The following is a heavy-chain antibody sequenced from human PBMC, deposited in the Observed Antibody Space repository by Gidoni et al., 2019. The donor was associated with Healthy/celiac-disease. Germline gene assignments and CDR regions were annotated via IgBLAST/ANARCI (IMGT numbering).Heavy chain of an antibody. D-gene: IGHD3-22*01. V-gene: IGHV3-21*01. CDR2: ISSSSSYI. J-gene: IGHJ4*02. CDR3: ARDGSWYYYDSSGYFTPDY. CDR1: GFTFSSYS. Sequence: EVQLVESGGGLVKPGGSLRLSCAASGFTFSSYSMNWVRQAPGQGLEWVSSISSSSSYINYADSVKGRFTISRDNAKNSLYLQMNSLRAEDTAVYYCARDGSWYYYDSSGYFTPDYWGQGTLVTVSS.